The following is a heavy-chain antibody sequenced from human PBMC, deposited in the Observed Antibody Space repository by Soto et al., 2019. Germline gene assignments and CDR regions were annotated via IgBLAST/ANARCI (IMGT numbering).Heavy chain of an antibody. V-gene: IGHV3-23*01. D-gene: IGHD3-22*01. CDR1: GFTFSDYA. Sequence: GGSLRLSCAASGFTFSDYALNWVRQAPGKGLEWVSFISGSGGSTYYADSVKGRFTISRDNSKNTLYVQMNSLRAEDTAFYYCAKSFFDNSGSYNSFDYWGQGTLVTVSS. CDR2: ISGSGGST. J-gene: IGHJ4*02. CDR3: AKSFFDNSGSYNSFDY.